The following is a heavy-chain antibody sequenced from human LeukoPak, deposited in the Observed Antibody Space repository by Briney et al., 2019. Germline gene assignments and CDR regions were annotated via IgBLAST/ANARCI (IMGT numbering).Heavy chain of an antibody. CDR2: ISGSGGST. Sequence: GGSLRLSCAASGFTFSSYTMSWVRQAPGKGLEWVSAISGSGGSTYYADSVKGRFTISRDNSKNTLYLQMNSLRAEDTAVYYCAKRDITMVRGVPGSFDYWGQGTLVTVSS. CDR1: GFTFSSYT. J-gene: IGHJ4*02. D-gene: IGHD3-10*01. CDR3: AKRDITMVRGVPGSFDY. V-gene: IGHV3-23*01.